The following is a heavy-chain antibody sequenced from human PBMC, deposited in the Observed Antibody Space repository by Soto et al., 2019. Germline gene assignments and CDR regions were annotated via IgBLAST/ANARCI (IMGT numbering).Heavy chain of an antibody. V-gene: IGHV4-30-4*01. J-gene: IGHJ5*02. Sequence: SETLSLTCTVSGGSISSGDYYWSWIRQPPGKGLEWIGYIYYSGSTYYNPSLKSRVTISVDTSKNQFSLKLSSVTAADTAVYYCARASYYYDSSGYYDWFDPWGQGTLITVSS. D-gene: IGHD3-22*01. CDR3: ARASYYYDSSGYYDWFDP. CDR2: IYYSGST. CDR1: GGSISSGDYY.